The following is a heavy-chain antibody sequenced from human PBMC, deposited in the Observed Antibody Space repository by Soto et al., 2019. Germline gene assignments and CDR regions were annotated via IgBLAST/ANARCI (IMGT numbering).Heavy chain of an antibody. CDR2: MNPNSGNT. Sequence: QVQLVQSGAEVKKPGASVKVSCKASGDPFSNYDIKWVGQATGQGLEWMGWMNPNSGNTGSARKFQGRVTMTRNTSISTAYMELSSVRSEDTAVYYWARGRNGMDVWGQGTTVTVSS. V-gene: IGHV1-8*01. J-gene: IGHJ6*02. CDR3: ARGRNGMDV. CDR1: GDPFSNYD.